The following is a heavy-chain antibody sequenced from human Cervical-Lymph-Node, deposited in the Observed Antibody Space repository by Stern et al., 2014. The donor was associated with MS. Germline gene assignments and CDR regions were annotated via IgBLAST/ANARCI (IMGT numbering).Heavy chain of an antibody. CDR1: GFTFSSSG. Sequence: QVQLGQSGGGVVQPGRSLRLSCAASGFTFSSSGMHWVRQAPGKGLEWLASIWYDGSNRSYADSVKGRFTISRDNSKNTLYLQMNSLRAEDTAVYYCAREGGNTAEYFQHWGQGTLVTVSS. V-gene: IGHV3-33*01. J-gene: IGHJ1*01. CDR3: AREGGNTAEYFQH. CDR2: IWYDGSNR. D-gene: IGHD4-23*01.